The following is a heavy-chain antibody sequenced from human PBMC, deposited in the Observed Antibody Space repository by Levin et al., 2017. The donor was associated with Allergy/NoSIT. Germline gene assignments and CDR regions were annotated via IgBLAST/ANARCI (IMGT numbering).Heavy chain of an antibody. V-gene: IGHV1-24*01. CDR3: ATILYYYDSSGYHNWFDP. CDR1: GYTLTELS. CDR2: FDPEDGET. D-gene: IGHD3-22*01. J-gene: IGHJ5*02. Sequence: ASVKVSCKVSGYTLTELSMHWVRQAPGKGLEWMGGFDPEDGETIYAQKFQGRVTMTEDTSTDTAYMELSSLRSEDTAVYYCATILYYYDSSGYHNWFDPWGQGTLVTVSS.